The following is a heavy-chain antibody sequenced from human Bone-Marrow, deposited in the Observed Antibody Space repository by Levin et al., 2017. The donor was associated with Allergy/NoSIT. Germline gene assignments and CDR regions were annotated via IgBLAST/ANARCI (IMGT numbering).Heavy chain of an antibody. V-gene: IGHV3-53*01. CDR3: AKLRCSGGSCYEFDH. CDR2: LFSGGRT. CDR1: GFTVSSSY. Sequence: QPGGSLRLSCAVSGFTVSSSYMSWVRQAPGQGLEWVSVLFSGGRTIYADSVKGRFTISRDNSKNTLDLQMNSLRAEETAVYYCAKLRCSGGSCYEFDHWGQGTLVTVSS. D-gene: IGHD2-15*01. J-gene: IGHJ4*02.